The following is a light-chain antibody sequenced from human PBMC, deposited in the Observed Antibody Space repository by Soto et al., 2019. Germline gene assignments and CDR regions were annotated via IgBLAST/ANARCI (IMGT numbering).Light chain of an antibody. CDR1: GGSITSGY. V-gene: IGLV6-57*03. J-gene: IGLJ1*01. CDR2: EDN. CDR3: QSYHSSYPYV. Sequence: NFMLTQPHSVSESPGKTVTISCTRSGGSITSGYVQWYQQRPGSAPTTVIYEDNQMPSGVPDRFSGSIDSSSNSASLTISVLKTEDEADYYCQSYHSSYPYVFGTGTKLTVL.